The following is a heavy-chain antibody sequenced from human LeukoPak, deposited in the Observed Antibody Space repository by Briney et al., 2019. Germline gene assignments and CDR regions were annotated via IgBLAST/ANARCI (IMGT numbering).Heavy chain of an antibody. V-gene: IGHV3-30*18. CDR1: GFTFSNYV. CDR2: ISYDGSNK. CDR3: AKEVRTGSSSSWALTS. D-gene: IGHD6-13*01. J-gene: IGHJ4*02. Sequence: PGGSLRLSCAASGFTFSNYVIHWVRQAPGKGLEWVAVISYDGSNKYYADSVKGRSTISRDNSKNTLYLQMNSLRAEDTAVYYCAKEVRTGSSSSWALTSWGQGTLVTVSS.